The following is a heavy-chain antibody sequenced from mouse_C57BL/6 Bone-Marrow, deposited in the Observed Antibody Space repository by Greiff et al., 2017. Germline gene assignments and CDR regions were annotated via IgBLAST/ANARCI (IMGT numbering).Heavy chain of an antibody. CDR1: GYSITSGYD. J-gene: IGHJ1*03. Sequence: EVHLVESGPGMVKPSQSLSLTCTVTGYSITSGYDWHWIRHFPGNKLEWMGYISYSGSTNYNPSLKSRISITHDTSKNHFFLKLNSVTTEDTATYYCARGGRLRLRWYFDVWGTGTTVTVSS. CDR2: ISYSGST. V-gene: IGHV3-1*01. D-gene: IGHD3-2*02. CDR3: ARGGRLRLRWYFDV.